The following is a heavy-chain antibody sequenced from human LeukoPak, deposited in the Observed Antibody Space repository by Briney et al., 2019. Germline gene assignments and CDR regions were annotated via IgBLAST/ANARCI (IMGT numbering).Heavy chain of an antibody. CDR1: GYSISSGYY. Sequence: SETLSLTCTVSGYSISSGYYWGWIRQPPGKGLEWIGSIYHSGSTHYNPSLKSRVTISVDTSKNQFSLKLSSVTAADTAVYYCATIAVAGSENYFDYWGQGTLVTVSS. J-gene: IGHJ4*02. CDR2: IYHSGST. V-gene: IGHV4-38-2*02. D-gene: IGHD6-19*01. CDR3: ATIAVAGSENYFDY.